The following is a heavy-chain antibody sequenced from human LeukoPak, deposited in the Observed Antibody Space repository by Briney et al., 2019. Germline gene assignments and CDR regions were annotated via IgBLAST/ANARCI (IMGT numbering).Heavy chain of an antibody. J-gene: IGHJ4*02. V-gene: IGHV3-30-3*01. D-gene: IGHD6-19*01. Sequence: GGSLRLSCAASGFTFSRYALHWVRQAPGKGLEWVAVISSDGSNKYYAGSVEGRFTISSDNYNNTLLLQMNSLRAEDTAVYYCARTDTSGWSRPLDCWGQGTLVTVSS. CDR3: ARTDTSGWSRPLDC. CDR1: GFTFSRYA. CDR2: ISSDGSNK.